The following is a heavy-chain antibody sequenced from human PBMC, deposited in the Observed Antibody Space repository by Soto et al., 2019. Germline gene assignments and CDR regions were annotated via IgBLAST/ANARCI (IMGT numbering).Heavy chain of an antibody. D-gene: IGHD4-17*01. CDR1: GFTFSSYA. CDR2: ISGSGGST. Sequence: GGSLRLSCAASGFTFSSYAMSWVRQAPGKGLEWVSAISGSGGSTYYADSVKGRFTISRDNSKNTLYLQMNSLRAEDTAVYYCAKTLMATVTTEIDYWGQGTLVTVSS. V-gene: IGHV3-23*01. CDR3: AKTLMATVTTEIDY. J-gene: IGHJ4*02.